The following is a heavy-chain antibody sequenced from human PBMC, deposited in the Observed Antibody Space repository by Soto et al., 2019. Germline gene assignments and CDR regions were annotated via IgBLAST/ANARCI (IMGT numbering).Heavy chain of an antibody. V-gene: IGHV3-30*18. Sequence: QVQLVESGGGVVQPGRSLRLSCAASGFTFSSYGMHWVRQAPGKGLEWVAVISYDGSNKYYADSVKGRFTISRDNSKNTLYLQMTSLRAEDTAVYYCAKALLVGATLPLDYWGQGTLVTVSS. CDR1: GFTFSSYG. J-gene: IGHJ4*02. D-gene: IGHD1-26*01. CDR2: ISYDGSNK. CDR3: AKALLVGATLPLDY.